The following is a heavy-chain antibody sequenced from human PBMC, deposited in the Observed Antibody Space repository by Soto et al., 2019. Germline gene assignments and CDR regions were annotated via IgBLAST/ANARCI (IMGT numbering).Heavy chain of an antibody. Sequence: QVQLVQSGAEVKKPGSSVKVSCKASGGTFSSYAISWVRQAPGQGLEWMGGIIPIFGTANCAQKFQGRVTITAEEPRRRGYRELRRLRCEGTAVYYCATYLGGGYYDYVWGSYTYDYWGQGTLVTVSS. J-gene: IGHJ4*02. D-gene: IGHD3-16*01. CDR1: GGTFSSYA. CDR2: IIPIFGTA. CDR3: ATYLGGGYYDYVWGSYTYDY. V-gene: IGHV1-69*01.